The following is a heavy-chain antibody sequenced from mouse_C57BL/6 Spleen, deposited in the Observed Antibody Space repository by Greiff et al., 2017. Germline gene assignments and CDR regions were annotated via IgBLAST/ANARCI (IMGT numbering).Heavy chain of an antibody. V-gene: IGHV5-17*01. D-gene: IGHD2-2*01. Sequence: EVQLVESGGGLVKPGGSLKLSCAASGFTFSDYGMHWVRQAPEKGLEWVAYISSGSSTIYYADTVKGRFTISRDNAKNTLFLQMTSLRSEDTAMYYCATMVTTSAMDYWGQGTSVTVSS. CDR2: ISSGSSTI. J-gene: IGHJ4*01. CDR3: ATMVTTSAMDY. CDR1: GFTFSDYG.